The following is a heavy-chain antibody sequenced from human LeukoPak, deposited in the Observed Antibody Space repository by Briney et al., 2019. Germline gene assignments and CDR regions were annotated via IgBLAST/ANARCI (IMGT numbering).Heavy chain of an antibody. J-gene: IGHJ6*03. V-gene: IGHV3-53*01. CDR3: ARVLWGTREDYMGV. D-gene: IGHD3-16*01. Sequence: GGSLRLSCAVSGFTVNSHYMSWVRQAPGKGLEWVSVLFSGGSTYYTHSVKGRFTISRDNSKNTLYLQMNSLKAEDTAVYYCARVLWGTREDYMGVWGKGTTVTVSS. CDR2: LFSGGST. CDR1: GFTVNSHY.